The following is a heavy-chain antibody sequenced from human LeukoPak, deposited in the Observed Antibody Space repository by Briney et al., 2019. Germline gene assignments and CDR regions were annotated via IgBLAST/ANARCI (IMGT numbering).Heavy chain of an antibody. V-gene: IGHV3-21*01. CDR2: ISTSSLYI. J-gene: IGHJ4*02. Sequence: GGSLRLSCAASGFTFSSYSMNWVRQAPGKGLEWVSSISTSSLYIYYADSVKGRFTISRDNAKNSLYLQMNSLRAEDTAVYYCARSIAAAGTPFDYWGQGTLVTVSS. CDR1: GFTFSSYS. D-gene: IGHD6-13*01. CDR3: ARSIAAAGTPFDY.